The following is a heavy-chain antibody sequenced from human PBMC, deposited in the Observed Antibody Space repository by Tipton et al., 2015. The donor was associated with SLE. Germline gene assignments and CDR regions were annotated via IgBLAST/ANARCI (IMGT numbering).Heavy chain of an antibody. V-gene: IGHV3-23*01. D-gene: IGHD6-13*01. CDR3: AARVAAAGTDY. CDR2: IYSGGST. CDR1: GFTFSSYA. J-gene: IGHJ4*02. Sequence: GSLRLSCAASGFTFSSYAMSWVRQAPGKGLEWVSVIYSGGSTYYADSVKGRFTISRDNSKNTLYLQMNSLRAEDTAVYYCAARVAAAGTDYWGQGTLVTVSS.